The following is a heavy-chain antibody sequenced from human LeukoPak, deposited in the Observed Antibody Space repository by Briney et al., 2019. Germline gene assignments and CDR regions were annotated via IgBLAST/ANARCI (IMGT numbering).Heavy chain of an antibody. V-gene: IGHV3-66*01. CDR2: IHRDGST. Sequence: GGSLRLSCAASGFTFSSYSMNWVRQAPGEGLEWVSIIHRDGSTYYADSVKGRFTTSRDNSKNTLYIQMNSLRAEDTGVYYCARDGEHVLAHDFWGQGTLVTVSS. CDR1: GFTFSSYS. CDR3: ARDGEHVLAHDF. D-gene: IGHD2-15*01. J-gene: IGHJ4*02.